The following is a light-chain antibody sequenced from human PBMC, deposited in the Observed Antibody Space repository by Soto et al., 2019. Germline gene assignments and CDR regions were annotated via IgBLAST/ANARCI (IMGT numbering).Light chain of an antibody. CDR1: QTIATW. Sequence: DIQMTQSPSTLCASLGDRVTITSRASQTIATWLAWYQQKPGTAPKLLIYDASTLEGGVPSRFSGSGSGTEFTLAISSLQADDFATYYCQQYNSYWTFGQGTKVDI. CDR2: DAS. CDR3: QQYNSYWT. J-gene: IGKJ1*01. V-gene: IGKV1-5*01.